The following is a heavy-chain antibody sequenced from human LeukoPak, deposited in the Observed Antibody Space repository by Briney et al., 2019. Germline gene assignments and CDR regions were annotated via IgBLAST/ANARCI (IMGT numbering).Heavy chain of an antibody. CDR1: GYTFTSYA. Sequence: GASVKVSCKASGYTFTSYAMNWVRQAPGQGLEWMGWINTNTGNPTYAQGFTGRFVFSLDTSVSTAYLQISSLKAEDTAVYYCARGGVAARLCWFDPWGQGTLVTVSS. V-gene: IGHV7-4-1*02. CDR3: ARGGVAARLCWFDP. CDR2: INTNTGNP. J-gene: IGHJ5*02. D-gene: IGHD6-6*01.